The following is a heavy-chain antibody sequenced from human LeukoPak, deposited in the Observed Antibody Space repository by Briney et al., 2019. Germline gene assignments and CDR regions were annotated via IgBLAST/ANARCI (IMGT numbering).Heavy chain of an antibody. Sequence: XXASXYTFXRXYMYWVGQAPGEGGERMGVINASGGSTSYAQKFQGRGTITRDTAKRTVYMEMRRVRSEDTAVYYCARGFIDGAVAGHPTPYFDYWGQGTLVTVSS. CDR1: XYTFXRXY. J-gene: IGHJ4*02. V-gene: IGHV1-46*01. CDR2: INASGGST. CDR3: ARGFIDGAVAGHPTPYFDY. D-gene: IGHD6-19*01.